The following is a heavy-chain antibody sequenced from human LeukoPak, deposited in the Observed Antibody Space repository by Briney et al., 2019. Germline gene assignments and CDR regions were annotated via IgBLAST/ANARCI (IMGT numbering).Heavy chain of an antibody. J-gene: IGHJ3*02. V-gene: IGHV3-21*01. CDR2: ISSSSSYM. CDR3: ARSIAAAGWFAFDI. CDR1: GFTSSSYS. Sequence: GGSLRLSCAASGFTSSSYSMNWVRQAPGKGLEWVSSISSSSSYMYYADSVKGRFTISRDNAKNSLYLQMNSLRAEDTAVYYCARSIAAAGWFAFDIWGQGTMVTVSS. D-gene: IGHD6-13*01.